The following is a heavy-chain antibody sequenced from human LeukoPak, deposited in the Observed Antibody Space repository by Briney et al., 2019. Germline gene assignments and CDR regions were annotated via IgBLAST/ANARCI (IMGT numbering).Heavy chain of an antibody. J-gene: IGHJ3*02. CDR2: IYYRGSS. Sequence: SETLSLTCTVSGGSISSYYWSWIRQPPGKGLEWIGYIYYRGSSNYNPSLKSRVTISVDTSNTQFSLKLSSVTAADTAVYYCARSDAFDIWGQGAMVTVSS. CDR1: GGSISSYY. V-gene: IGHV4-59*01. CDR3: ARSDAFDI.